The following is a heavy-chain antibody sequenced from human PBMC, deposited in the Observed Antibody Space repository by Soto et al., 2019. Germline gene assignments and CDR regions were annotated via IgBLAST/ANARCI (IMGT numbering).Heavy chain of an antibody. Sequence: QAHLEQSGAEVKRPGASVKVSCKSAGYPFSDFDITWLRQASGQGPEWMGWMNAKSGDTFFAKRFQGKFNMTWDTSMSTAYMEVGSLTSDDTAIYYCARGNPFKYAGFDVWGQGTTVAVSS. J-gene: IGHJ6*02. CDR3: ARGNPFKYAGFDV. D-gene: IGHD2-2*01. V-gene: IGHV1-8*01. CDR2: MNAKSGDT. CDR1: GYPFSDFD.